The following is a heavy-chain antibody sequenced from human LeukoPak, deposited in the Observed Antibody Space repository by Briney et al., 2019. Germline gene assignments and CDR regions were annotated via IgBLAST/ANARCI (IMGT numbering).Heavy chain of an antibody. CDR3: TREPGYYDSSGYYPLGSFDY. Sequence: ASVKVSCKASGYTFTSYGIIWVRQAPGQGLEWMGWISAYNGNTNYAQKLQGRVTMTTDTSTSTAYMELRSLRSDDTAVYYCTREPGYYDSSGYYPLGSFDYWGQGTLVTVSS. V-gene: IGHV1-18*01. J-gene: IGHJ4*02. CDR1: GYTFTSYG. D-gene: IGHD3-22*01. CDR2: ISAYNGNT.